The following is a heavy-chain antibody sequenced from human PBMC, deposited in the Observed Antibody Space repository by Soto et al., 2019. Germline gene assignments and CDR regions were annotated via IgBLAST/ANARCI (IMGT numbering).Heavy chain of an antibody. Sequence: QLQLQESRPGLVKPSETLSLTCTVSGGSISSSSYYWGWIRQPPGKGLEWIGSIYYSGSTYYNPSLKSRVTISVDTSKNQFSLKLSSVTAADTAVYYCASLHYDILTGQLAELDYLGQGTLVTVSS. V-gene: IGHV4-39*01. D-gene: IGHD3-9*01. CDR3: ASLHYDILTGQLAELDY. J-gene: IGHJ4*02. CDR2: IYYSGST. CDR1: GGSISSSSYY.